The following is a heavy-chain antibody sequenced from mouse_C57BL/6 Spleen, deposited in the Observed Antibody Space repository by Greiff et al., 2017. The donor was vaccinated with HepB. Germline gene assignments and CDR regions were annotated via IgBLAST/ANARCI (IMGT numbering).Heavy chain of an antibody. CDR1: GYAFTNYL. J-gene: IGHJ3*01. V-gene: IGHV1-54*01. CDR3: ARNDYAWFAY. Sequence: QVQLKESGAELVRPGTSVTVSCKASGYAFTNYLIEWVKQRPGQGLEWIGVINPGSGGTNYNEKFKGKATLTADKSSSTAYMQLSSLTSEDSAVYLCARNDYAWFAYWGQGTLVTVSA. D-gene: IGHD2-4*01. CDR2: INPGSGGT.